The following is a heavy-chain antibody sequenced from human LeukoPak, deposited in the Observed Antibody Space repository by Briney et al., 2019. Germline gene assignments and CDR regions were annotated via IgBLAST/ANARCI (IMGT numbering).Heavy chain of an antibody. Sequence: PSETLSLTCTVSGVSISSSYWSWIRQPPGKGLECIGYIYYSGSTNYNPSLKSRVTISVDTSKNQFSLKLSSVTAADTAVYYCATSGWYLLPGVYWGQGTLVTVSS. CDR3: ATSGWYLLPGVY. CDR2: IYYSGST. V-gene: IGHV4-59*08. CDR1: GVSISSSY. J-gene: IGHJ4*02. D-gene: IGHD6-19*01.